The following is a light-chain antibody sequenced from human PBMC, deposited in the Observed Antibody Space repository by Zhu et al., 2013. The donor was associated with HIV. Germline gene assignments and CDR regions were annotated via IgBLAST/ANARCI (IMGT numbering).Light chain of an antibody. CDR3: QQSYSTPPMYT. Sequence: IQLTQSPSSLSAFVGDRVTITCRASQSISSYLNWYQQKPGKAPKLLIYAASSLQSGVPSRFSGSGSGTDFTLTISSLQPEDFATYYCQQSYSTPPMYTFGQGTKLEIK. V-gene: IGKV1-39*01. CDR2: AAS. J-gene: IGKJ2*01. CDR1: QSISSY.